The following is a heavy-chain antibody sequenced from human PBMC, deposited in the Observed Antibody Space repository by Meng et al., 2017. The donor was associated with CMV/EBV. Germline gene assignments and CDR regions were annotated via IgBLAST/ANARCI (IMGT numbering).Heavy chain of an antibody. D-gene: IGHD6-13*01. CDR1: GFTFSSYS. Sequence: GGSLRLSCAASGFTFSSYSMNWVRQAPGKGLEWVSSISSSSSYIYYADSVKGRFTISRDNAKNSLYLQMNSLRAEDTAVYYCARGPSSYSSSWYRWLDPWGQGTLVTVSS. CDR3: ARGPSSYSSSWYRWLDP. CDR2: ISSSSSYI. J-gene: IGHJ5*02. V-gene: IGHV3-21*01.